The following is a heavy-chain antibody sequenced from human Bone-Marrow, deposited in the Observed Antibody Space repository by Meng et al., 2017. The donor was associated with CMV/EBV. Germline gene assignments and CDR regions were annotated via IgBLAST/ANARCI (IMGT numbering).Heavy chain of an antibody. CDR2: IYYSGST. CDR1: GGSISSSSYY. J-gene: IGHJ4*02. Sequence: SETLSLTCTVSGGSISSSSYYWGWIRQPPGKGLEWIGSIYYSGSTYYNPSLKSRVTISVDTSKNQFSLKLSSVTGADTAVYYCARVVFGEVVPYDYWGQGTLVTVSS. D-gene: IGHD3-10*02. CDR3: ARVVFGEVVPYDY. V-gene: IGHV4-39*07.